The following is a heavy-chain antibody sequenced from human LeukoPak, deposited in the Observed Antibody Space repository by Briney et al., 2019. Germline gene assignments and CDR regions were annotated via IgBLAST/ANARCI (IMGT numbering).Heavy chain of an antibody. Sequence: ASVKVSCKSSGGTFSSYAISWVRQAPGQGLEWMGGIIPIFGTANYAQKFQGRVTNTTDESTSTAYMELSSLRSEDTTVYYCARGRREYYYDSSGNLKDDAFDIWGQGTMVTVSS. CDR1: GGTFSSYA. CDR3: ARGRREYYYDSSGNLKDDAFDI. J-gene: IGHJ3*02. CDR2: IIPIFGTA. V-gene: IGHV1-69*05. D-gene: IGHD3-22*01.